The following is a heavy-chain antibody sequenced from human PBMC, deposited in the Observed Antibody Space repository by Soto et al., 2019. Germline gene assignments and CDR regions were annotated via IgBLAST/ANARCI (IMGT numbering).Heavy chain of an antibody. J-gene: IGHJ6*02. CDR1: GFTFSNYG. CDR2: ISDDGSNK. Sequence: GGSLRLSCAASGFTFSNYGMHWFRQAPGKGLEWVAFISDDGSNKYYADSMKGRFTMSRDNSKSTLYLQMNSLRVEDTAVYYCTKRRNVLRFLEWSSGMEVWGQGTTVTVS. D-gene: IGHD3-3*01. CDR3: TKRRNVLRFLEWSSGMEV. V-gene: IGHV3-30*18.